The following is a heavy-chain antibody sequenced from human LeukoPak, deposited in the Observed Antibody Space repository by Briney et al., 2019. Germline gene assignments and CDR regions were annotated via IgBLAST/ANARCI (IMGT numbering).Heavy chain of an antibody. J-gene: IGHJ6*04. CDR1: GGSISSGDYY. Sequence: SQTLSLTCTVSGGSISSGDYYWSWIRQPPGKGLEWNGYIYYSGSTYYHPSLKSRFTISVDTSKNQFSLKLSSVTAADTAVYYCASHLVVPAAMDNYYGMDVWGKGTTVTVSS. V-gene: IGHV4-30-4*01. D-gene: IGHD2-2*01. CDR3: ASHLVVPAAMDNYYGMDV. CDR2: IYYSGST.